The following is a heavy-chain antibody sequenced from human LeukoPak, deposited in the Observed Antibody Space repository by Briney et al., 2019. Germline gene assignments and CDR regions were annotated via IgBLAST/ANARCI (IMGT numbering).Heavy chain of an antibody. CDR3: ARSAGRCKDGICFSDYYMDV. CDR1: GYTFTGYY. Sequence: GASVKVSCKASGYTFTGYYMHWVRQAPGQGLEWMGWINPNSGDTNFAQKFQGRVTLTRDTSISTAYMELSRLRSDDTAVYYCARSAGRCKDGICFSDYYMDVWGKGTTVTVSS. J-gene: IGHJ6*03. CDR2: INPNSGDT. V-gene: IGHV1-2*02. D-gene: IGHD2-15*01.